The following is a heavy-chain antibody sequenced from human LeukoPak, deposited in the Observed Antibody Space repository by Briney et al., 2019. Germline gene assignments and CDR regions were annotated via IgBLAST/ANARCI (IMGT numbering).Heavy chain of an antibody. CDR2: INPSGGST. J-gene: IGHJ5*02. CDR1: GYTFTSYY. D-gene: IGHD3-22*01. Sequence: ASVKVSCKASGYTFTSYYMHWVRQAPGQGLEWMGIINPSGGSTSYAQKFQGRVTMTRDTSTSTVYMELSSLRSEDTAVYYCARDSYYDSSGDNWFDPWGQGTLVTVSS. V-gene: IGHV1-46*01. CDR3: ARDSYYDSSGDNWFDP.